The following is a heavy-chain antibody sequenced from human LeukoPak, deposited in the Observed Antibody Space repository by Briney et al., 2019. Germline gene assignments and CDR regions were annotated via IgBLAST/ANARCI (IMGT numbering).Heavy chain of an antibody. CDR3: ARDLGYTYYYDSSGSWFDP. D-gene: IGHD3-22*01. Sequence: SVKVSCKASGGTFSSYAISWVRQAPGQGLEWMGGIIPIFGTANYAQKFQGRVTITTDESTSTAYMELSSLRSEDTAVYYCARDLGYTYYYDSSGSWFDPWGQGTLVTVSP. V-gene: IGHV1-69*05. CDR1: GGTFSSYA. J-gene: IGHJ5*02. CDR2: IIPIFGTA.